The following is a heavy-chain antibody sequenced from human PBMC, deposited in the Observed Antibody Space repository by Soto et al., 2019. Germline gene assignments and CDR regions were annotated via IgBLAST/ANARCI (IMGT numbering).Heavy chain of an antibody. CDR1: GGSLSSSAYS. V-gene: IGHV4-30-2*01. CDR3: ARELLFYDSDGFSWDDAFDI. CDR2: IYQSGST. Sequence: QMHLQESGSGLVEPSQTLSLTCAVSGGSLSSSAYSWSWIRQPPGKGLEWIGFIYQSGSTYYNPSPKSRVTMSLDRPKNQFSLKLSSVTAADTAVYYCARELLFYDSDGFSWDDAFDIWGQGTMVTVSS. D-gene: IGHD3-22*01. J-gene: IGHJ3*02.